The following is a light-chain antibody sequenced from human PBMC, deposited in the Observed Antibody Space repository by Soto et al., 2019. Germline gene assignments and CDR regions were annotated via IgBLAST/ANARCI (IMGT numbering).Light chain of an antibody. CDR2: DVS. CDR1: SIEVGGYNY. Sequence: QLVLTQPASVSGSPGQSITMSCTGTSIEVGGYNYVSWYQQHPGKAPKLMIYDVSDRPSGVSNRFSGSKSGNTASLTISGLQAEDEADYYCSSYTSSSTVLFGGGTKLSVL. J-gene: IGLJ2*01. V-gene: IGLV2-14*01. CDR3: SSYTSSSTVL.